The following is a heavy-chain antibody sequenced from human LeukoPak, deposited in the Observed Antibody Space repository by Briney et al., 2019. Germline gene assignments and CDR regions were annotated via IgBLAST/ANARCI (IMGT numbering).Heavy chain of an antibody. CDR1: GGSISNYY. J-gene: IGHJ3*02. Sequence: PSETLSLTCIVSGGSISNYYWSWIRQPPGKGLEWIGYIYNSGRTNYNPSLKSRVTISVDTSKNQFSLKLSSVTAAGTAVYYCARYDSGTSNDAFDIWGQGTMVTVSS. CDR2: IYNSGRT. V-gene: IGHV4-59*12. CDR3: ARYDSGTSNDAFDI. D-gene: IGHD1-26*01.